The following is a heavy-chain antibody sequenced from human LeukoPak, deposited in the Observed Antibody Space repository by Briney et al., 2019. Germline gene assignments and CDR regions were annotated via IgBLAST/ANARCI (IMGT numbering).Heavy chain of an antibody. CDR3: AVMTTVVTPNFDY. CDR1: GYTFTGYY. CDR2: INPNSGGT. V-gene: IGHV1-2*02. J-gene: IGHJ4*02. D-gene: IGHD4-23*01. Sequence: GASLKVSCKASGYTFTGYYMHWVRQAPGQGLEWMGWINPNSGGTNYAQKFQGRVTMTRDTSISTAYMELSRLRSDDTAVYYCAVMTTVVTPNFDYWGQGTLVTVSS.